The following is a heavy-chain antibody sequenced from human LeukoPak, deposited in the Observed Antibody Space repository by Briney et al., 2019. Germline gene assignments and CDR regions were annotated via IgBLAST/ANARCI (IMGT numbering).Heavy chain of an antibody. D-gene: IGHD6-19*01. CDR3: AERGSGWYFHN. V-gene: IGHV1-69*06. CDR1: GGTFSSYA. J-gene: IGHJ4*02. Sequence: ASVKVSCKASGGTFSSYAISWVRQAPGQGLEWMGGIIPIFGTANYAQKFQGRVTITADKSTSTAYMELSSLRSEDTAVYYCAERGSGWYFHNWGQGTLVTVSS. CDR2: IIPIFGTA.